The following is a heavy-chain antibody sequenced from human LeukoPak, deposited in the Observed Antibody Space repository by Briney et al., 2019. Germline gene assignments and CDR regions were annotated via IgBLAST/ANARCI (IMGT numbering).Heavy chain of an antibody. Sequence: GGSLRLSCAASGFIFSTYWMSWARQAPGKGLEWVANTKEDGSESHYVDSVKGRFTISRDNAKNSLYLQMNSLRAEDTAVYYCASGLELDYWGQGTLVTVSS. CDR3: ASGLELDY. CDR1: GFIFSTYW. J-gene: IGHJ4*02. CDR2: TKEDGSES. V-gene: IGHV3-7*03.